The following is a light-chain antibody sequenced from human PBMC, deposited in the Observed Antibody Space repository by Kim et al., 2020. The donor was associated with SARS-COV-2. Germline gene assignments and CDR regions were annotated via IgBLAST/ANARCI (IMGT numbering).Light chain of an antibody. CDR2: GAF. CDR3: QQYGGSTYT. CDR1: QSVTSSY. J-gene: IGKJ2*01. Sequence: EIVLTQSPGTLSLSPGERATLSCRASQSVTSSYFAWYQQKPGQAPRLLIYGAFNRAPGIPDRFSGSGSGRDFTLTISRLEPEDFAVYYCQQYGGSTYTFGQGTKLEI. V-gene: IGKV3-20*01.